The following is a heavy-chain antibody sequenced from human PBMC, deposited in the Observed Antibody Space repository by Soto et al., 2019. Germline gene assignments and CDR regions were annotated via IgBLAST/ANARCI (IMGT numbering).Heavy chain of an antibody. D-gene: IGHD2-15*01. V-gene: IGHV4-4*07. CDR1: GGSISSYY. J-gene: IGHJ3*02. CDR2: IYTSGST. CDR3: AREVHCSGGSCSQDDAFDI. Sequence: ETLSLTCTVSGGSISSYYWSWIRQPAGKGLEWIGRIYTSGSTNYNPSLKSRVTMSVDTSKNQFSLKLSSVTAADTAVYYCAREVHCSGGSCSQDDAFDIWGQGTMVTVSS.